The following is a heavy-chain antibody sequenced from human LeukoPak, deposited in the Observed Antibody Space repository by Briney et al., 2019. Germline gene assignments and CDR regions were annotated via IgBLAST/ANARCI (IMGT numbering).Heavy chain of an antibody. Sequence: GGSLRLSCATSGFTFSNYWMCWVRQAPGKGLEWVANIRQDGGDKYYADSVKGRFTISRDNAKNSLYLQMNSLRAEDTVVYSCARVIVTVPGQSDYFDYWGQGTLVTFSS. V-gene: IGHV3-7*03. CDR1: GFTFSNYW. J-gene: IGHJ4*02. D-gene: IGHD2/OR15-2a*01. CDR2: IRQDGGDK. CDR3: ARVIVTVPGQSDYFDY.